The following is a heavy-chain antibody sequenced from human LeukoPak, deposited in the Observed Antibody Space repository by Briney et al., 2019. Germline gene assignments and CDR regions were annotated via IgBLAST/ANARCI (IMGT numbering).Heavy chain of an antibody. Sequence: PSETLSLTCTVSGGSISTYAWSWIRQPPGEGLEWIGYIYYSGSTNYNPSLKSRVTISVDTSKSQFSLKLSSVTAADTAVYYCARDYYDHRGDAFDIWGQGTMVTVSS. J-gene: IGHJ3*02. D-gene: IGHD3-22*01. CDR3: ARDYYDHRGDAFDI. CDR1: GGSISTYA. V-gene: IGHV4-59*01. CDR2: IYYSGST.